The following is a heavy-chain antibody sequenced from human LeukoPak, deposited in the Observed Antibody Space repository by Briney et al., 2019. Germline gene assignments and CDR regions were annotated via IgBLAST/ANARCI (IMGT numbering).Heavy chain of an antibody. CDR1: GFTFSSYG. D-gene: IGHD6-13*01. Sequence: GGSLRLSCAASGFTFSSYGMHWVRQAPGKGLEWVAVIWYGGSNKYYADSVKGRFTISRDSSKNTLYLQMNSLRAEDTAVYYCARGEGQQLVFLVDYWGQGTLVTVSS. CDR2: IWYGGSNK. V-gene: IGHV3-33*01. J-gene: IGHJ4*02. CDR3: ARGEGQQLVFLVDY.